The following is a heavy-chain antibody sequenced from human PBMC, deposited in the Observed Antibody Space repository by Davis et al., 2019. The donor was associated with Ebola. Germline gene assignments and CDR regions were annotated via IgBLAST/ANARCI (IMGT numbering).Heavy chain of an antibody. CDR2: LNGDGDQI. V-gene: IGHV3-74*01. CDR3: ARSPWFGELLYYFDY. CDR1: GFSLASRW. J-gene: IGHJ4*02. D-gene: IGHD3-10*01. Sequence: PGGSLRLSCVASGFSLASRWMHWVRQAPGKGLVWVSRLNGDGDQIHYVDSVKGRFTISRDNSKNTMYLQMNSLRGEDTAVYFCARSPWFGELLYYFDYWGQGTLVTVSS.